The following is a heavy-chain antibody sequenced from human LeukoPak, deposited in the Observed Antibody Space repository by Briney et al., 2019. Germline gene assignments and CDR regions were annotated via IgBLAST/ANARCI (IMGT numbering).Heavy chain of an antibody. CDR3: ARHSGYSYGYAYYYYYMDV. CDR1: GGSISSSSYY. V-gene: IGHV4-39*01. D-gene: IGHD5-18*01. J-gene: IGHJ6*03. Sequence: SETLSLTCTVSGGSISSSSYYWGWIRQPPGKGLESIGSIYYSGSTYYNPSLKSRVTISVDPSKNQFSLKLSSVTAADTAVYYCARHSGYSYGYAYYYYYMDVWGKGPRSPSP. CDR2: IYYSGST.